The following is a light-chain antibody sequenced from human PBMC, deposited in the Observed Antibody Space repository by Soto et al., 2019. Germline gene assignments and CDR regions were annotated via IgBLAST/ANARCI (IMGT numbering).Light chain of an antibody. V-gene: IGLV1-40*01. Sequence: QSVLTQPPSVSGAPGQRVTISCNGSSSNIGAGYEVHWYQQLPGTAPRLLIYAHNNRPSGVPDRFSGSKSGTSASLAITGLHAEDEADYYCQSYDSSLSVIFGGGTKLTVL. J-gene: IGLJ2*01. CDR1: SSNIGAGYE. CDR2: AHN. CDR3: QSYDSSLSVI.